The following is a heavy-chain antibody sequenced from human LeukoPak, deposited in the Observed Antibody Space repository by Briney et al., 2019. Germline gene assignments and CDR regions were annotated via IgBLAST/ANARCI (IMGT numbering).Heavy chain of an antibody. V-gene: IGHV4-34*01. J-gene: IGHJ4*02. D-gene: IGHD5-24*01. CDR1: GGSFSGYY. Sequence: PSETLSLTCAVDGGSFSGYYWNWIRQPPGKGLEWIGEINHSGSTNYNPSLKSRVTISVDTSKNQFSLKLSSVTAADTAMYYCARVGRDGYNYHYWGQGTLVTVSS. CDR2: INHSGST. CDR3: ARVGRDGYNYHY.